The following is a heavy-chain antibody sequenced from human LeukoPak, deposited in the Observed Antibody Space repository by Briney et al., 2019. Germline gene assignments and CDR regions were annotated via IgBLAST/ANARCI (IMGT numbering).Heavy chain of an antibody. CDR3: AKSTVTASFYYYYYYMDV. Sequence: GGSLRLSCAASAFTFSRYGMHWVRQAPGKGLVWVAFIRYDGSNKYYADSVKGRFTISRDNSKNTLYLQMDSLRAEDTAVYYCAKSTVTASFYYYYYYMDVWGKGTTVTVSS. CDR1: AFTFSRYG. V-gene: IGHV3-30*02. J-gene: IGHJ6*03. CDR2: IRYDGSNK. D-gene: IGHD4-17*01.